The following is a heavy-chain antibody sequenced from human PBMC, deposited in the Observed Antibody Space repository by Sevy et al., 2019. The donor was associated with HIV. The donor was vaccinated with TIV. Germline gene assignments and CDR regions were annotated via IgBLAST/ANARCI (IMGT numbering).Heavy chain of an antibody. CDR1: GFTFSSYW. CDR3: ARDHDYGDYLSPVGY. CDR2: IKQDGSEK. J-gene: IGHJ4*02. V-gene: IGHV3-7*01. D-gene: IGHD4-17*01. Sequence: GGSLRLSCAASGFTFSSYWMSWVRQAPGKGLEWVANIKQDGSEKYYVDSAKGRFTISRDNAKNSLYLQMNSLRAEDTAVYYCARDHDYGDYLSPVGYWGQGTLVTVSS.